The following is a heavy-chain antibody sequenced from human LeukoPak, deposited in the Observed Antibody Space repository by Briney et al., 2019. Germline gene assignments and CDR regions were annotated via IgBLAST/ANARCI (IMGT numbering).Heavy chain of an antibody. Sequence: ASVKVSCKASGYTFTGYYMHWVRQAPGQGLEWMGWINPNSGGTNYAQKFQGRVTMTRDTSISTAYMELSRLRSDDTAVYYCARDTAMVRGVIIKRPRYMDVWGKGTTVTISS. V-gene: IGHV1-2*02. CDR2: INPNSGGT. CDR3: ARDTAMVRGVIIKRPRYMDV. J-gene: IGHJ6*03. CDR1: GYTFTGYY. D-gene: IGHD3-10*01.